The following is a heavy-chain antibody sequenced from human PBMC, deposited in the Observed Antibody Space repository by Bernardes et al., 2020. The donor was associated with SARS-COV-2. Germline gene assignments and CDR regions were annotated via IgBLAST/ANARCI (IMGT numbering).Heavy chain of an antibody. Sequence: GGSLRLSRAASGFTFNLNAMHWVRQPPGKGLEWVAGIVHDGTIQYFADSVKGRFTISRDNSKNTLYLQLNSLRPEDTAVYYCAKRQDYYYGLDVWGQGTTVTVSS. CDR2: IVHDGTIQ. V-gene: IGHV3-30*18. J-gene: IGHJ6*02. CDR1: GFTFNLNA. CDR3: AKRQDYYYGLDV.